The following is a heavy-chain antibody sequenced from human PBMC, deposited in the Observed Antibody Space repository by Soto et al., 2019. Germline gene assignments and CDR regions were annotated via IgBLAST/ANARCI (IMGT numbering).Heavy chain of an antibody. CDR3: ARWGGYVPGGY. Sequence: PSETLSLTCAVSGYPISSGYYWGWIRQPPGKGLEWIGIIHHSGSTYYNPSLRSRITISVDTSKNQFSLKMPSVTAADTAVYYCARWGGYVPGGYWGGGILVTSSS. J-gene: IGHJ4*02. CDR1: GYPISSGYY. CDR2: IHHSGST. V-gene: IGHV4-38-2*01. D-gene: IGHD5-12*01.